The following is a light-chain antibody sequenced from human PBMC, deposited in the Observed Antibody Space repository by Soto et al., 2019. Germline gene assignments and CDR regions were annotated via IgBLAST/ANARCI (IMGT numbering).Light chain of an antibody. CDR1: QGISNY. CDR3: QKYNSAPRT. V-gene: IGKV1-27*01. Sequence: DIQMTQSPYSLSGSVGDRVTITCRASQGISNYLAWYQQKPGNVPKLLIYAASTLQSGVPSRYSGSGSGTDFTVTISSLQPEDFATYSCQKYNSAPRTFGQETKVQIK. CDR2: AAS. J-gene: IGKJ1*01.